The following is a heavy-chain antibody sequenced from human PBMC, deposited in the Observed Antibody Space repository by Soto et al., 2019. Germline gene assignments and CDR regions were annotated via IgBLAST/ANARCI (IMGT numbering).Heavy chain of an antibody. CDR2: ISNRDGST. D-gene: IGHD6-19*01. J-gene: IGHJ4*02. V-gene: IGHV3-23*01. Sequence: GGSLRLSCAASGFSFSAYAMNWVRQAPGKGLEWVSEISNRDGSTYYADSVKGRFTISRDTSKNTLFLEMNSLRAEDTAVYYCAKRADSSGWYRTFDYWGQGTLVTVSS. CDR1: GFSFSAYA. CDR3: AKRADSSGWYRTFDY.